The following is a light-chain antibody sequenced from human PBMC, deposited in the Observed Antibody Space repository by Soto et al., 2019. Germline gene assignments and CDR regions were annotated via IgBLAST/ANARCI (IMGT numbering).Light chain of an antibody. Sequence: QSVLTQSPSASASLGASVKLTCTLSSGHSSNAIAWHQQQPEKGPRYLMKVNSDGSHSKGDGIPDRFSGSSSGAERYLTVSSLQSEDEADYYCQTWGTGFHVFGAGTQLTVL. CDR1: SGHSSNA. CDR3: QTWGTGFHV. V-gene: IGLV4-69*02. CDR2: VNSDGSH. J-gene: IGLJ7*01.